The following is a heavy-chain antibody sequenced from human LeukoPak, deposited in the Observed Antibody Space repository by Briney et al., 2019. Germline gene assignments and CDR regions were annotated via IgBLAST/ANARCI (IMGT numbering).Heavy chain of an antibody. CDR3: ARAPASSHTSDYHLDY. Sequence: ASVKVSCKASGYTFTDFYVHWVRQAPGQGLEWMGWINPNGGGTNYAQRFLDRVTMTRDTSITTAYMELSSLRSEDTAVYYCARAPASSHTSDYHLDYWGQGTLVTVSS. CDR2: INPNGGGT. D-gene: IGHD4-17*01. V-gene: IGHV1-2*02. J-gene: IGHJ4*02. CDR1: GYTFTDFY.